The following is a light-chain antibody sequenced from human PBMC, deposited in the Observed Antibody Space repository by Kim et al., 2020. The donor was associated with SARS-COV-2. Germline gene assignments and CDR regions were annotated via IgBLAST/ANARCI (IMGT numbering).Light chain of an antibody. Sequence: SVGDSITITCRASQSISSWVAWYQHKPGKAPKLLIYEASRLQSGVPSRFSGSVSGAEFTLTISGLQPDDFATYYCHQYNTYSGGTFGQGTKVDIK. CDR2: EAS. CDR1: QSISSW. J-gene: IGKJ1*01. V-gene: IGKV1-5*03. CDR3: HQYNTYSGGT.